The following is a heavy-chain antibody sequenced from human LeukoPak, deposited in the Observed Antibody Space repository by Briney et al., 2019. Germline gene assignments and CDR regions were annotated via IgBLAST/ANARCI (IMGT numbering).Heavy chain of an antibody. CDR1: GFTFSSYA. J-gene: IGHJ4*02. V-gene: IGHV3-30*04. Sequence: PGGSLRLSCAASGFTFSSYAMHWVRQAPGKGLEWVAVISYDGSNKYYADSVKGRFTISRDNSKNTLYLQMNNLRAEDTAVYYCVREAAATLFDYWGQGTLVTVSS. D-gene: IGHD1-26*01. CDR2: ISYDGSNK. CDR3: VREAAATLFDY.